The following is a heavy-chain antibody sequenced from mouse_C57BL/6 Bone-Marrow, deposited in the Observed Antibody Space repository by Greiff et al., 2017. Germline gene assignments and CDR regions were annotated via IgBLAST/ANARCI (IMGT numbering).Heavy chain of an antibody. D-gene: IGHD2-2*01. CDR3: ARPAVRGYYFDY. CDR2: ISSGSSTI. CDR1: GFTFSDYG. J-gene: IGHJ2*01. Sequence: EVQGVESGGGLVKPGGSLKLSCAASGFTFSDYGMHWVRQAPGKGLEWVAYISSGSSTIYYADTVKGRFTISRDNAKNTLFLQMTSLRSEDTAMYYCARPAVRGYYFDYWGQGTTLTVSS. V-gene: IGHV5-17*01.